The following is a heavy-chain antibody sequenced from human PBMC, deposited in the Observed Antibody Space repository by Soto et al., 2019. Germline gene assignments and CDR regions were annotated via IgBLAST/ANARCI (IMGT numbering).Heavy chain of an antibody. J-gene: IGHJ4*02. CDR3: AKGYSGSYLKPTFDY. V-gene: IGHV3-30*18. Sequence: QVQLVESGGGVVQPGRSLRLSCAASGFTFSSYGMHWVRQAPGKGLEWVAVISYDGSNKYYAHSVKGRFTISRDNSKNTLYLQMNSLRAEDTAVYYCAKGYSGSYLKPTFDYWGQGTLVTVSS. CDR1: GFTFSSYG. D-gene: IGHD1-26*01. CDR2: ISYDGSNK.